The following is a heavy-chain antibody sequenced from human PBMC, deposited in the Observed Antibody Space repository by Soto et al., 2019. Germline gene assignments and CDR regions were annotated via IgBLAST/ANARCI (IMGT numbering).Heavy chain of an antibody. CDR2: ISYDGSNK. J-gene: IGHJ4*02. V-gene: IGHV3-30-3*01. D-gene: IGHD5-12*01. Sequence: VQLLESGGDLIQPGGSLRLSCVASGITFGSRAMSWVRQAPGEGLEWVAVISYDGSNKYYADSVKGRFTISRDNSKNTLYLQMNSLRAEDTAVYYCARDGSVPFDYWGQGTLVTVSS. CDR1: GITFGSRA. CDR3: ARDGSVPFDY.